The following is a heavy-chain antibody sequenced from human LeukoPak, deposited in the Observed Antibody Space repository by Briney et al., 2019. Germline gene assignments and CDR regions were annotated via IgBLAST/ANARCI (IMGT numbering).Heavy chain of an antibody. D-gene: IGHD1-26*01. Sequence: ASVKVSCKASGHTFTGYYMHWVRQAPGQGLEWMGWINPNSGGTNYAQKFQGRVTMTRDTSISTAYMELSRLRSDDTAVYYCARGYALYSGRYIDFDYWGQGTLVTVSS. J-gene: IGHJ4*02. CDR2: INPNSGGT. CDR1: GHTFTGYY. V-gene: IGHV1-2*02. CDR3: ARGYALYSGRYIDFDY.